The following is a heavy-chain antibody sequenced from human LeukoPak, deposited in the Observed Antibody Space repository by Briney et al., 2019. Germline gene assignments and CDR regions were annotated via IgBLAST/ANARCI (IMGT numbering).Heavy chain of an antibody. CDR1: GFTLSNHW. CDR3: ARDRSGGYSRGPFGY. V-gene: IGHV3-7*01. J-gene: IGHJ4*02. D-gene: IGHD6-13*01. Sequence: GGSLRLSCAASGFTLSNHWMTWVRQVPGKGLEWVASIKQDGSEKYYVDSVKGRFTISRDNAKNSLYLQMNSLRAEDTAVYYCARDRSGGYSRGPFGYWGQGTLVTVSS. CDR2: IKQDGSEK.